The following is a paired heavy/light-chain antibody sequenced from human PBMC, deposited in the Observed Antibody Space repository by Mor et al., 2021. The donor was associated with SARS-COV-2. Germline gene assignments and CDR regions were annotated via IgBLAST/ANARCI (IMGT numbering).Light chain of an antibody. CDR2: EVS. J-gene: IGLJ3*02. Sequence: QSALTQPASLSGSPGQSITISCTGTSTDVGAYNYVSWYQQHPGKAPKLMIYEVSNRPSGISNRFSGSKSGNTASLTISGLQAEDEADYYCSSYTRSTTWVFGGGTKLTVL. CDR3: SSYTRSTTWV. CDR1: STDVGAYNY. V-gene: IGLV2-14*01.
Heavy chain of an antibody. J-gene: IGHJ6*02. D-gene: IGHD6-6*01. V-gene: IGHV3-23*01. CDR2: ISGSGGNT. CDR3: ADAPGFFVPSYYGLDV. CDR1: GFTFSTCA. Sequence: EVQLSESGGGLVQPGESLRLSCVAFGFTFSTCAMSWVRQTPGKGLEWVSTISGSGGNTYYADSVKGRFTVSRDNSKNTLYLQMNSLRGEDTAVYYCADAPGFFVPSYYGLDVWGQGTTVTVSS.